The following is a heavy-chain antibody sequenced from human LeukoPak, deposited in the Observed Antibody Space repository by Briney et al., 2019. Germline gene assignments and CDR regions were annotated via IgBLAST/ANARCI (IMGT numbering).Heavy chain of an antibody. CDR1: GFTFSSYA. V-gene: IGHV3-23*01. J-gene: IGHJ4*02. D-gene: IGHD6-19*01. Sequence: GGSLRLSCAASGFTFSSYAMSWVRQAPGKGLEWASAISGSGNSTYYADSVKGRFTISKDNSKNTLYLQMNSLRAEDTAVYYCTKRRGSGWHAIDYWGQGTLVTVSS. CDR2: ISGSGNST. CDR3: TKRRGSGWHAIDY.